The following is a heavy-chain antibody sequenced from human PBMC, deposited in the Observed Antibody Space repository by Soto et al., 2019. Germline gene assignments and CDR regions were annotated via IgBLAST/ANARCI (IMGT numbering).Heavy chain of an antibody. J-gene: IGHJ4*02. Sequence: SVKVSCKASGGTFSSYAISWVRQAPGQGLEWMGGIIPIFGTANYAQKFQGRVTITADKSTSTAYMELSSLRSEDTAVYYCASSYGDYYFDYSGQGPLVTVYS. CDR2: IIPIFGTA. CDR3: ASSYGDYYFDY. V-gene: IGHV1-69*06. CDR1: GGTFSSYA. D-gene: IGHD4-17*01.